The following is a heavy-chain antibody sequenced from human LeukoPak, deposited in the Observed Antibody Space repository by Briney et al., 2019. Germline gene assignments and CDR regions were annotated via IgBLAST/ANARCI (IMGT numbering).Heavy chain of an antibody. D-gene: IGHD2-2*01. J-gene: IGHJ3*02. Sequence: ASVKVSCKASGGSFSSYGIRWVRQAPGQGLEWVGRIIPIFGTANYAQKFQDRVNITADKSTSIVYMELSSLRSEDTAVYYCARRTTSVAIDMWGQGTMVTVSS. CDR1: GGSFSSYG. V-gene: IGHV1-69*06. CDR3: ARRTTSVAIDM. CDR2: IIPIFGTA.